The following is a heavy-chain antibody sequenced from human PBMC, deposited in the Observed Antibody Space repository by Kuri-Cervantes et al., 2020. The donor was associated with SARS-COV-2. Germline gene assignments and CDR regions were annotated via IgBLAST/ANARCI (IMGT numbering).Heavy chain of an antibody. CDR2: FDPEDGET. V-gene: IGHV1-24*01. Sequence: ASVKVSCKVSGYTLTELSMHWVRQAPGKGLEWMGGFDPEDGETIYAQKFQGRVTMTEDTSTDTAYMELSSLRSDDTAVYYCASLTGELILGNAFDIWGQGTMVTVSS. J-gene: IGHJ3*02. CDR3: ASLTGELILGNAFDI. CDR1: GYTLTELS. D-gene: IGHD1-26*01.